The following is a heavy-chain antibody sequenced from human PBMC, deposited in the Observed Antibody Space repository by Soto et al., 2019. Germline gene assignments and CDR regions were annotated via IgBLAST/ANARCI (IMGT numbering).Heavy chain of an antibody. Sequence: SVKVSCKASGGTFSSYAISWVRQAPGQGLEWMGRIIPILGIANYAQKFQGGVTITADKSTSTAYMELSSLRSEDTAVYYCARESYGSGSYGYYYGMDVWGQGTTVTVSS. V-gene: IGHV1-69*04. J-gene: IGHJ6*02. D-gene: IGHD3-10*01. CDR3: ARESYGSGSYGYYYGMDV. CDR2: IIPILGIA. CDR1: GGTFSSYA.